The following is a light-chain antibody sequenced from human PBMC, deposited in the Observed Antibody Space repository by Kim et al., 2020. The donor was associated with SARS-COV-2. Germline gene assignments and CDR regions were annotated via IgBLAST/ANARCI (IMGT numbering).Light chain of an antibody. CDR2: YTS. Sequence: PGERATRPCRASQSVTGRVSWYQQRPGQAPRLLIYYTSNRATGIPARFSGSGSGTDFTLTISSLEPEDFAVYYCQQRRSWPLTFGGGTKVDIK. J-gene: IGKJ4*01. CDR1: QSVTGR. CDR3: QQRRSWPLT. V-gene: IGKV3-11*01.